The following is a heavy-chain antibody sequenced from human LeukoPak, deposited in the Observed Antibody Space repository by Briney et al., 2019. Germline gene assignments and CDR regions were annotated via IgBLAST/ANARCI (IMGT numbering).Heavy chain of an antibody. Sequence: ASVTVSCKASGYTFTGYYMHWVRQAPGQGLEWMGWINPNSGGTNYAQKFQGRVTMTRDTSISTAYMELSRLRSDDTAVYYCARDQSEGSYYYYYYMDVWGKGTTVTVSS. CDR2: INPNSGGT. V-gene: IGHV1-2*02. CDR3: ARDQSEGSYYYYYYMDV. D-gene: IGHD1-26*01. CDR1: GYTFTGYY. J-gene: IGHJ6*03.